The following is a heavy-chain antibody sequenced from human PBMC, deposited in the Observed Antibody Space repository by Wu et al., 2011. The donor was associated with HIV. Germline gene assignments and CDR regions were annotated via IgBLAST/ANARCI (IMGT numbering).Heavy chain of an antibody. D-gene: IGHD2-8*02. Sequence: QVQLVQSGAEVKKPGASVKVSCKASGYTFTAYYMHWVRQAPGQGLEWMGWINPNSGGTNYAQKFQGRVTMTRDTSINTANMELTRLTAGDTAMYFCAREGYCRGGGCQAGFDPVGPGNPGHRLL. J-gene: IGHJ5*02. CDR2: INPNSGGT. CDR3: AREGYCRGGGCQAGFDP. CDR1: GYTFTAYY. V-gene: IGHV1-2*02.